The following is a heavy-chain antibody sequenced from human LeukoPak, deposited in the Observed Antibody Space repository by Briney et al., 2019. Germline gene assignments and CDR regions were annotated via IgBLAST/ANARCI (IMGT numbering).Heavy chain of an antibody. CDR1: GGSISSSSYY. Sequence: SSESLSLTCTVSGGSISSSSYYWGWIRQPPGKGPEWIGSIYHSGSTYYNPSLKSRVTISVDTSKNQFSLKLSSVTAADTAVYYCARRGVEMATITYFDYWGQGTLVTVSS. J-gene: IGHJ4*02. CDR2: IYHSGST. D-gene: IGHD5-24*01. CDR3: ARRGVEMATITYFDY. V-gene: IGHV4-39*07.